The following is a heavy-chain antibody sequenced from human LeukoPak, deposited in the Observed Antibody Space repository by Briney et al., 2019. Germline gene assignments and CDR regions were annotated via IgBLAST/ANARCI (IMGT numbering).Heavy chain of an antibody. CDR2: IYYSGST. CDR3: VREDTPATANY. Sequence: PSETLSLTCPVSGGSVSSGSYYWSWIRQPPGKGLEWIGYIYYSGSTNYNPSLKSRVTISVDTSKNQFSLKLSSVTAADTAVYYCVREDTPATANYWGQGTLVTISS. D-gene: IGHD2-21*02. J-gene: IGHJ4*02. V-gene: IGHV4-61*01. CDR1: GGSVSSGSYY.